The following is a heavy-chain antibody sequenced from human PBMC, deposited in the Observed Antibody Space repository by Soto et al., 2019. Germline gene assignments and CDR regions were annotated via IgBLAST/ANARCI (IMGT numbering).Heavy chain of an antibody. Sequence: GSLRLSCAASGFTFSSYAMSWVRQAPGKGLEWVSGFSGSGGSTYYADSVKGRFTTSRDNSKNTLYLQMNSLRAEDTAVYYCARKIRFLEWLSTFDIWGQGTMVTVSS. CDR2: FSGSGGST. D-gene: IGHD3-3*01. V-gene: IGHV3-23*01. CDR3: ARKIRFLEWLSTFDI. CDR1: GFTFSSYA. J-gene: IGHJ3*02.